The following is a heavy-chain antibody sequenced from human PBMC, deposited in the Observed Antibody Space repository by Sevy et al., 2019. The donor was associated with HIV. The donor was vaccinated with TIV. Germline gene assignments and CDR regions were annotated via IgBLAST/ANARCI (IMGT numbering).Heavy chain of an antibody. V-gene: IGHV3-9*01. CDR1: GFTFDDYA. D-gene: IGHD6-13*01. CDR3: ARDLGSSWYDVDWYFDL. CDR2: ISWNSGSI. Sequence: GGSLRLSCAVSGFTFDDYAMHWVRQAPGKGLEWVSSISWNSGSIDYADSVKGRFSISRDDAKNSLYLQINSLRPEDTALYYCARDLGSSWYDVDWYFDLWGRGTLVTVSS. J-gene: IGHJ2*01.